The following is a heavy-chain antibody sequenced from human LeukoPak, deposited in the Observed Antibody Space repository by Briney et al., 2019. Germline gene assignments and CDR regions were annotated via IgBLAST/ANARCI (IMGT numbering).Heavy chain of an antibody. CDR2: ISSSSSYI. Sequence: GGSLRLSCAASGFTFSSYSMNWVRQAPGKGLEWVSSISSSSSYIYYADSVKGRFTISRDNAKNSLYLQMNSLRAEDTAVYYCARVGGVWFGEFSIDYWGQGTLVTVSS. CDR3: ARVGGVWFGEFSIDY. CDR1: GFTFSSYS. D-gene: IGHD3-10*01. J-gene: IGHJ4*02. V-gene: IGHV3-21*01.